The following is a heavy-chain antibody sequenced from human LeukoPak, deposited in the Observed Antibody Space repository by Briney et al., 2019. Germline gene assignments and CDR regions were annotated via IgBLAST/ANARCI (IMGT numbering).Heavy chain of an antibody. CDR2: IYASGYT. Sequence: PSETLSLTCTVSGGSISSYYWSWIRQPAGKELQWIGRIYASGYTNYNPSLKSRVTMSVDTSKNQFSLKLSSVTAADTAVYYCARVTITSAFDIWGQGTVVTVSS. D-gene: IGHD4/OR15-4a*01. V-gene: IGHV4-4*07. CDR1: GGSISSYY. J-gene: IGHJ3*02. CDR3: ARVTITSAFDI.